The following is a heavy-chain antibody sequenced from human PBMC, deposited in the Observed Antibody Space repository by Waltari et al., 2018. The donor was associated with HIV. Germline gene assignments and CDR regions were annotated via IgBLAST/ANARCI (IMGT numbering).Heavy chain of an antibody. CDR2: VNHSGNI. D-gene: IGHD2-15*01. J-gene: IGHJ4*02. CDR1: GGSFSGYS. CDR3: SREGYGGNPANNFDF. Sequence: QVHLQQSGAGLLKPSETLSLTCTVPGGSFSGYSWSWIRQPPGQGLEWIGEVNHSGNINYNPSLKSRLIISVDTSKRQFSLRLKSVTAADTAVYYCSREGYGGNPANNFDFWGQGTLVSVSS. V-gene: IGHV4-34*01.